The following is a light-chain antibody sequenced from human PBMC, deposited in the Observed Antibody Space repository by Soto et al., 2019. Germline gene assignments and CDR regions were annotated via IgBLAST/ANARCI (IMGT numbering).Light chain of an antibody. J-gene: IGKJ4*01. CDR3: RQSYSTPPT. V-gene: IGKV1-39*01. Sequence: DIQMTQAPSSLSASVGDRVTITCRASQSISSYLNWYQQKPGKAPKLLIYAASSLQSGVPSRFSGSGSVTDFTLTISSRQPEDFATYYCRQSYSTPPTCGGGTKVEIK. CDR2: AAS. CDR1: QSISSY.